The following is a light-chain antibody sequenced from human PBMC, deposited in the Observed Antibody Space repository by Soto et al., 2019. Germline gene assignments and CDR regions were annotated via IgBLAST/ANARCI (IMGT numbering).Light chain of an antibody. CDR1: QSVSSSY. Sequence: EIVLTQSPGTLSLSPGERATLSCRASQSVSSSYLAWYQQKPGQAPRLLIYGASSRTTAIPERFSGSGSGTDFTLTISRLEPEDFAVYYCQQYGSSPFTFGPGTKVDIK. CDR2: GAS. J-gene: IGKJ3*01. V-gene: IGKV3-20*01. CDR3: QQYGSSPFT.